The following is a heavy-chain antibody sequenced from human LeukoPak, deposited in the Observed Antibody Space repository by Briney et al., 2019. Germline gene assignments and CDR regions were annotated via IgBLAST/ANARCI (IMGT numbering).Heavy chain of an antibody. CDR1: GFTVSSNY. D-gene: IGHD5-18*01. CDR2: IYSGGST. J-gene: IGHJ4*02. V-gene: IGHV3-66*01. CDR3: AKANTAMSYFDY. Sequence: GGSLRLSCVASGFTVSSNYMSWVRQAPGKGLEWVSIIYSGGSTYHADSVKGRFTISRDDSKNTLYLQMNNLRAEDTAVYYCAKANTAMSYFDYWGQGTLVTVSS.